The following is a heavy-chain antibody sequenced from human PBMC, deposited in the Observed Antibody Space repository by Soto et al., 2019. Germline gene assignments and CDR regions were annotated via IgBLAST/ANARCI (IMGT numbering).Heavy chain of an antibody. V-gene: IGHV3-49*04. D-gene: IGHD1-26*01. J-gene: IGHJ5*02. CDR1: GFSFGDYG. CDR2: IRSRAYSGTT. CDR3: TRVRVRWESLGWFDP. Sequence: GGSLRLSCSASGFSFGDYGMSWVRQAPGKGLEWVGFIRSRAYSGTTEYAASVKGRFTISRDGAKTIAYLQMNSLKTEDTAIYYCTRVRVRWESLGWFDPWGQGTLVTVSS.